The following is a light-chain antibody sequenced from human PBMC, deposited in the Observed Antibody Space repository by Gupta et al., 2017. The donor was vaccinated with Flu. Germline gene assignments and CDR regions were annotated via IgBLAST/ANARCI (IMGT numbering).Light chain of an antibody. CDR3: QQDDSYWT. J-gene: IGKJ1*01. CDR2: KAS. CDR1: QTIISW. V-gene: IGKV1-5*03. Sequence: SPSTLSASVGDRVTITCRASQTIISWLDWYQQKPGKAPKLLIYKASRVQSGVPSRFSGSGSGTEFTLTISSRQPDDFATYYCQQDDSYWTFGQGTKVEIK.